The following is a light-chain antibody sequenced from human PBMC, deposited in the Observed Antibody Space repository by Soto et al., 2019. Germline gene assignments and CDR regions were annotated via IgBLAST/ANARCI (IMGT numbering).Light chain of an antibody. J-gene: IGLJ2*01. CDR3: SSYTSISTVI. CDR2: DVS. Sequence: QSALTQPASVSGSPGQSITISCTGTNSDVGGYKFVSWYQQHPGKAPKLMIYDVSNRPSGVSNRFSGSKSGNTASLTISGLQPEDEADYYCSSYTSISTVIFGGGTKLTVL. V-gene: IGLV2-14*03. CDR1: NSDVGGYKF.